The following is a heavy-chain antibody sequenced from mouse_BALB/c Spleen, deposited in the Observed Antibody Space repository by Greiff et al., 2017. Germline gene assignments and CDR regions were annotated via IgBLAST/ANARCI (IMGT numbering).Heavy chain of an antibody. CDR1: GYTFTSYW. V-gene: IGHV1-69*02. D-gene: IGHD4-1*01. CDR2: IDPSDSET. Sequence: QVQLQQPGAELVKPGAPVKLSCKASGYTFTSYWMNWVKQRPGRGLEWIGRIDPSDSETHYNQKFKDKATLTVDKSSSTAYIQLSSLTSEDSAVYYCARSSDWDWCAYWGQGTLVTVSA. CDR3: ARSSDWDWCAY. J-gene: IGHJ3*01.